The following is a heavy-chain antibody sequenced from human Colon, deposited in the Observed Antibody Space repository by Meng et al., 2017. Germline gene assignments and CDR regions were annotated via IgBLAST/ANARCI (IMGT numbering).Heavy chain of an antibody. CDR3: ARDRIGGFDL. J-gene: IGHJ4*02. D-gene: IGHD2/OR15-2a*01. CDR2: MNPNSDNT. Sequence: QVQLVQSGAEVKKPGASVKVSCKASGYAFTSYEINWVRQAPGQGLEWMGWMNPNSDNTASAQHFLGRVTMTRYISINTAYMELTSLRFDDTAVYYCARDRIGGFDLWGQGTLVTVSS. CDR1: GYAFTSYE. V-gene: IGHV1-8*01.